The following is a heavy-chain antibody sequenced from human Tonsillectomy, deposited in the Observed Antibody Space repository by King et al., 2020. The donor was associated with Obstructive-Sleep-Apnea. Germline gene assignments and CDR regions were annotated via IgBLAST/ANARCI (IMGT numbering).Heavy chain of an antibody. Sequence: QLVQSGAEVKKPGASVKVSCKASGYTFTSYGINWVRQAPGQGLELMGWISAYNGNTNYAQKLHGIVTMTTDTSTSTAYMELRSLRSDDTAVYYCARDTPYWDYDSSGYPFDYWGQGTLVTVSS. CDR2: ISAYNGNT. J-gene: IGHJ4*02. D-gene: IGHD3-22*01. CDR1: GYTFTSYG. CDR3: ARDTPYWDYDSSGYPFDY. V-gene: IGHV1-18*04.